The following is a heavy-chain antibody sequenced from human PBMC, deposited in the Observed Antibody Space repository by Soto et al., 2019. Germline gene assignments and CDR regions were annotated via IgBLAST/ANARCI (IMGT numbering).Heavy chain of an antibody. D-gene: IGHD3-16*01. CDR2: IIPIYGTA. Sequence: QVQLVQSGAAVKKPGSSVKVSCKASGGSFSSYGYSWVRQAPGQGLEGMGGIIPIYGTANYAQRFQGRDTITADEYTSTAYMELSSLRSDDTAVYWCARGGDVEYGGQGTLVTVSS. J-gene: IGHJ4*02. CDR3: ARGGDVEY. V-gene: IGHV1-69*01. CDR1: GGSFSSYG.